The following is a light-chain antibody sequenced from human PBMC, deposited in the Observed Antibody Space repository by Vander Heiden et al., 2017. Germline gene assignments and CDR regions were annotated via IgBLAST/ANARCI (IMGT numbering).Light chain of an antibody. V-gene: IGKV1-6*01. Sequence: AIQMTQSRSSLSASVGDRVTITCRASQGIKNYLGWYQQKPGKAPNLLLYAASSLQSGVPSRFSGSGSGTDFTLIISSLQPEDFATYYCLQDYSYPRTFGQGTKVDIK. CDR1: QGIKNY. CDR2: AAS. J-gene: IGKJ1*01. CDR3: LQDYSYPRT.